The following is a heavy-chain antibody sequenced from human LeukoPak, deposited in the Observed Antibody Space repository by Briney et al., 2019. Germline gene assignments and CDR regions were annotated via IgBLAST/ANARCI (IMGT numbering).Heavy chain of an antibody. D-gene: IGHD3-22*01. V-gene: IGHV4-39*01. Sequence: SETLSLTCTASGSSINSYYWGWIRQPPGKGLEWIGSIYYSGSTYYNPSLKSRVTISVDTSKNQFSLKLSSVTAADTAVYYCARQERRYYDSSGYSNWFDPWGQGTLVTVSS. CDR1: GSSINSYY. CDR2: IYYSGST. J-gene: IGHJ5*02. CDR3: ARQERRYYDSSGYSNWFDP.